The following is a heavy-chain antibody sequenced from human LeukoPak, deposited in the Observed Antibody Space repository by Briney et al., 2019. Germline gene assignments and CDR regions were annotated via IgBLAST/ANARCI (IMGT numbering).Heavy chain of an antibody. CDR3: AAWELHTDGFDY. D-gene: IGHD1-26*01. CDR1: GYTFTGYY. V-gene: IGHV1-2*04. Sequence: ASVKVSCKASGYTFTGYYMHWVRQAPGQGLEWMGWINPNSGGTNYAQKFQGWVTMTRDTSISTAYMELSRLRSDDTAVYYCAAWELHTDGFDYWGQGTLVTVSS. J-gene: IGHJ4*02. CDR2: INPNSGGT.